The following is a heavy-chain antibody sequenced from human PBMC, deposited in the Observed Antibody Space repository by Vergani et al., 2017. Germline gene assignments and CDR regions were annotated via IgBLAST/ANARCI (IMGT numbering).Heavy chain of an antibody. CDR3: ARGAYSSSPFDY. V-gene: IGHV4-59*01. D-gene: IGHD6-6*01. Sequence: QVQLQESGPGLVKPSETLSLTCTVSGGSISSYYWSWNRQPPGKGLEWIGYIYYSGSTNYNPSLKSRVTISVDTSKNQFSLKLSSVTAADTAVYYCARGAYSSSPFDYWGQGTLVTVSS. CDR2: IYYSGST. CDR1: GGSISSYY. J-gene: IGHJ4*02.